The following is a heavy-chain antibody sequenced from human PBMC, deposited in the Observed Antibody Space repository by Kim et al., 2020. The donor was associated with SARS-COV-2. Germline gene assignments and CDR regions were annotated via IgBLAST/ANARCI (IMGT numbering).Heavy chain of an antibody. J-gene: IGHJ5*02. D-gene: IGHD6-19*01. CDR3: ARDCIAVAGVWFDP. Sequence: TPSLKSRVTISVDTSKNQFSRKLSSVTAADTAVYYCARDCIAVAGVWFDPWGQGTLVTVSS. V-gene: IGHV4-39*07.